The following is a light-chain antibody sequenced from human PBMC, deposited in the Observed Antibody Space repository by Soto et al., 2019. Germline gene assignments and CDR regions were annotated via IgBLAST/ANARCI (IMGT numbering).Light chain of an antibody. J-gene: IGKJ1*01. V-gene: IGKV4-1*01. CDR2: WAS. CDR3: QPYYDAPQI. Sequence: DIVMTQSPDSLAVSLGERATINCKSSQSVLYSSNNKNYLAWYQQKPGQPPKLLIYWASTRESGVPDRISGSGSGTDFTLTISSLQAEDVAVYYCQPYYDAPQIFGQGSKVEIK. CDR1: QSVLYSSNNKNY.